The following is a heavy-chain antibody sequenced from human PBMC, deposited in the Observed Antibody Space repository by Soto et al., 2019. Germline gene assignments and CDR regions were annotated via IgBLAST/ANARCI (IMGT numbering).Heavy chain of an antibody. CDR2: ISSSSSTI. J-gene: IGHJ3*02. CDR3: AGAPILEARAFDI. Sequence: GGSLRLSCAASGFTFSSYSMNWVRQAPGKGLEWVSYISSSSSTIYYADSVKGRFTISRDNAKNSLYLQMNSLRAEDTAVYYCAGAPILEARAFDIWGQGTMVTVSS. D-gene: IGHD2-15*01. CDR1: GFTFSSYS. V-gene: IGHV3-48*01.